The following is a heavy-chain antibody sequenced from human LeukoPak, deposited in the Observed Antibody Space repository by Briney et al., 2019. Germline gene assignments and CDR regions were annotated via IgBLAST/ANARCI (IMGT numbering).Heavy chain of an antibody. J-gene: IGHJ3*02. CDR1: GGSISSYD. V-gene: IGHV4-59*08. D-gene: IGHD2-2*02. CDR3: ARASPDCSSTSCYTGGAFDI. Sequence: SETLSLTCTVSGGSISSYDWSWVRQPPGKGLEWIGYIYYSGSTNYNPSLKSRVTISVDTSKNQFSLKLSSVTAADTAVYYCARASPDCSSTSCYTGGAFDIWGQGTMVTVSS. CDR2: IYYSGST.